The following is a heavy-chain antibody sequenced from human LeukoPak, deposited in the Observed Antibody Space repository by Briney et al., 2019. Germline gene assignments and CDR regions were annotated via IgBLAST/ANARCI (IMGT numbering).Heavy chain of an antibody. CDR1: GFTFSSYS. J-gene: IGHJ4*02. V-gene: IGHV3-21*01. Sequence: PGGSLRLSCAASGFTFSSYSMNWVRQAPGKGLEWVSSIRSNSTYIDYADSVKGRFTISRDNAKNSLYLQMNSLRAEDTAVCYCARDPGVFKVTIGLWGQGTLVTVSS. D-gene: IGHD4-17*01. CDR2: IRSNSTYI. CDR3: ARDPGVFKVTIGL.